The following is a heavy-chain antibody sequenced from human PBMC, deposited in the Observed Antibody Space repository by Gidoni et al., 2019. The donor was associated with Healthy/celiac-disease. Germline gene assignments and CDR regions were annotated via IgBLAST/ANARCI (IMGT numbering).Heavy chain of an antibody. CDR3: ARDRGYGDYVDAFDI. CDR2: IWYDGSNK. D-gene: IGHD4-17*01. Sequence: QVQLVESGGGVVQPGRYLRLSCAASGFTFSSYGMHWVRQAPGKGLEWVAVIWYDGSNKDYADSVKGRFTISRDNSKNTLYLQMNSLRAEDTAVYYCARDRGYGDYVDAFDIWGQGTMVTVSS. J-gene: IGHJ3*02. CDR1: GFTFSSYG. V-gene: IGHV3-33*01.